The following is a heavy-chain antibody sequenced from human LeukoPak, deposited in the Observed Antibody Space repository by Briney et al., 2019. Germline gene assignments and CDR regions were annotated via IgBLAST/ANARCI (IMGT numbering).Heavy chain of an antibody. V-gene: IGHV3-21*01. CDR2: ISSSSSYI. CDR1: GFTFSSYS. CDR3: ARSDSQDYGDY. J-gene: IGHJ4*02. D-gene: IGHD2-21*01. Sequence: GGSLRLSCAASGFTFSSYSMNWVRQAPGKGLEWVSSISSSSSYIYYPDPVKGRFTISRDNAKNSLYLQMNSLRAEDTAVYYCARSDSQDYGDYWGQGTLVTVSS.